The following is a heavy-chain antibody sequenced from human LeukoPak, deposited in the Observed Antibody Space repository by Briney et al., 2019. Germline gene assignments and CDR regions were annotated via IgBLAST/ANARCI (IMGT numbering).Heavy chain of an antibody. Sequence: SEALSLTCAVYGGSFSGYYWSWIRQPPGKGLEWIGEINHSGSTNYNPSLKSRVTISVDTSKNQFSLKLSSVTAADTAVYYCARQSMAAARPEGFDYWGQGTLVTVSS. J-gene: IGHJ4*02. CDR2: INHSGST. V-gene: IGHV4-34*01. CDR1: GGSFSGYY. D-gene: IGHD6-13*01. CDR3: ARQSMAAARPEGFDY.